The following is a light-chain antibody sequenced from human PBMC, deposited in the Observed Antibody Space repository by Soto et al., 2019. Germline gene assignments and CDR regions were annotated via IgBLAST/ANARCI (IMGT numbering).Light chain of an antibody. CDR2: DVN. Sequence: QSALTQPASVSGSPGQSITISCTGTSSDIGAYNCVSWYQQHPGKAPQLMLYDVNIRPSGVSNRFSGSKSGNTASLTISGLQAEDEAYYSCTSWTNSTPRIFGGGTQRPDL. CDR1: SSDIGAYNC. J-gene: IGLJ2*01. CDR3: TSWTNSTPRI. V-gene: IGLV2-14*03.